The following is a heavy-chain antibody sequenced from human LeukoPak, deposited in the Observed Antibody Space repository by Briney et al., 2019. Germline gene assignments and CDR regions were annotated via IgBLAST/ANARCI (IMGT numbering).Heavy chain of an antibody. J-gene: IGHJ6*03. D-gene: IGHD2-2*01. CDR3: AVSPGYCSSTSCYPGNYYYYMDV. V-gene: IGHV3-74*01. CDR2: IHSDGSTT. CDR1: GFSFSSTW. Sequence: GGSLRLSCAASGFSFSSTWMHWFRQVPGKGPVWVSRIHSDGSTTIYADSVKGRFTISRDNARNSLYLQMNSLRAEDTAVYYCAVSPGYCSSTSCYPGNYYYYMDVWGKGTTVTVSS.